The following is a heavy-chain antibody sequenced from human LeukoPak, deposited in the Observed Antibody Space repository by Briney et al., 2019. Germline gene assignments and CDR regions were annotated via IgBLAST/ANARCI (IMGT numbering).Heavy chain of an antibody. CDR2: ISAYNGNT. CDR1: GYTFTSYG. Sequence: ASVKVSCKASGYTFTSYGISWVRQAPGQGLEWMGWISAYNGNTNYAQKLQGRVTMTTDTSTSTAYMEPRSLRSDDTAVYYCATTSSFLADYYDSSGYYYFQHWGQGTLVTVSS. D-gene: IGHD3-22*01. V-gene: IGHV1-18*01. CDR3: ATTSSFLADYYDSSGYYYFQH. J-gene: IGHJ1*01.